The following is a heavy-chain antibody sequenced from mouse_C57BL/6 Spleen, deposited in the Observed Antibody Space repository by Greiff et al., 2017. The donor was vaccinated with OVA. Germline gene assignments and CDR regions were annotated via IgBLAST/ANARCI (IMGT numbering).Heavy chain of an antibody. J-gene: IGHJ2*01. CDR2: INPNNGGT. V-gene: IGHV1-26*01. CDR1: GYTFTDYY. CDR3: ARGGSNYPYYFDY. Sequence: VQLQQSGPELVKPGASVKISCKASGYTFTDYYMNWVKQSHGKSLEWIGDINPNNGGTSYNQKFKGKATLTVDKSSSTAYMELRSLTSEDSAVYYCARGGSNYPYYFDYWGQGTTLTVSS. D-gene: IGHD2-5*01.